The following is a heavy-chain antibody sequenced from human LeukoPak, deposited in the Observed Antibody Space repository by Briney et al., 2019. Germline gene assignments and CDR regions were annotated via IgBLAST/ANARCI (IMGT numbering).Heavy chain of an antibody. V-gene: IGHV4-59*08. CDR1: GGSISSYY. J-gene: IGHJ6*02. D-gene: IGHD6-13*01. CDR3: ARSGDSSSWYSYYYYGLDL. CDR2: IYYSGST. Sequence: TPSETLSLTCTVSGGSISSYYWSWIRQPPGKGLEWIGYIYYSGSTNYNPSLKSRVTISVDTSKNQFSLKLSSVTAADTAVYYCARSGDSSSWYSYYYYGLDLWGQGTTVTVSS.